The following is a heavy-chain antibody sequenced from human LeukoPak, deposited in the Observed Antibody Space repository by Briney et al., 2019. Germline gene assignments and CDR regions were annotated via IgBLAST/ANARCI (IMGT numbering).Heavy chain of an antibody. CDR3: AKPYSTSVQRYFDS. D-gene: IGHD2-2*01. CDR2: ISVRGDNT. V-gene: IGHV3-23*01. Sequence: GGSLRLSCAASGLTFSTYWMSWVRQAPGKGLEWVSAISVRGDNTYYADSVKGRFTISRDNSKNTLYLQMNSLRAEDTALYYCAKPYSTSVQRYFDSWGQGTLVTVSS. J-gene: IGHJ4*02. CDR1: GLTFSTYW.